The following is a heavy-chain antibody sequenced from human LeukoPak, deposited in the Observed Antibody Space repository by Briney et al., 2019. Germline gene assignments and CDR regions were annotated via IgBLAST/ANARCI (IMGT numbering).Heavy chain of an antibody. Sequence: GGSLRLSCVASGVIFSSYGMHWVRQAPGKGLEWVAVIWYDGGYKYYVASVKGRFTISRDNSKNTLYLQMTSLRVEDTAVYYCARARQLSSYFYAMDVWGQGTTVAVSS. CDR1: GVIFSSYG. CDR2: IWYDGGYK. CDR3: ARARQLSSYFYAMDV. J-gene: IGHJ6*02. D-gene: IGHD6-13*01. V-gene: IGHV3-33*01.